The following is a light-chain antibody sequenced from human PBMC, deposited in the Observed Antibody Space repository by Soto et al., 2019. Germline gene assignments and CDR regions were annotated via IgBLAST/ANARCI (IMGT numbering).Light chain of an antibody. CDR3: HQRSNWPPLT. CDR1: QSVSSY. Sequence: EIVLTQSPATLSLSPGERATLSCRASQSVSSYLAWYQQKPGQAPRLLIYDASNRATGIPARFSGSGSGTDFTLNIRSLEPEDFAVYYCHQRSNWPPLTFGGGTKVDIK. J-gene: IGKJ4*01. CDR2: DAS. V-gene: IGKV3-11*01.